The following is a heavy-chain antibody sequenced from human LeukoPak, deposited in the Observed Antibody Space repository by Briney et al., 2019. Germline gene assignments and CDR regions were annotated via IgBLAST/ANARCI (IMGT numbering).Heavy chain of an antibody. V-gene: IGHV3-30-3*01. CDR1: GFTFSSYA. J-gene: IGHJ6*02. D-gene: IGHD3-3*01. CDR2: ISYDGSNK. Sequence: PGGSLRLSCAASGFTFSSYAMHWVRQAPGKGLEWVAVISYDGSNKYYADSVKGRFTISRDNSKNALYLQMNGLRAEDTAVYYCARAEPYYDFWSGTYYYYGMDVWGQGTTVTVSS. CDR3: ARAEPYYDFWSGTYYYYGMDV.